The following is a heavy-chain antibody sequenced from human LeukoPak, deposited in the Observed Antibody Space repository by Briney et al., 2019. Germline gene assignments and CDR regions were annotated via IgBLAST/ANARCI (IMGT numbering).Heavy chain of an antibody. CDR2: ISSGGGNI. V-gene: IGHV3-48*03. CDR1: GFTFSTYE. J-gene: IGHJ4*02. D-gene: IGHD3-10*01. CDR3: SRGFDY. Sequence: GGSLRLSCEASGFTFSTYEMNWVRQAPGKGLEWVSYISSGGGNIYYADSVKGRFTISRDNAKNSLYLQMISLRAEDTAVYYCSRGFDYWGQGTLVTVSS.